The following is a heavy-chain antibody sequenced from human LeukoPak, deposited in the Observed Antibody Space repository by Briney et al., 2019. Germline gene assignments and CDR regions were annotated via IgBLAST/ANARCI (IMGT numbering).Heavy chain of an antibody. J-gene: IGHJ5*02. CDR1: GYTFTGYY. Sequence: GASVKVSCKASGYTFTGYYMHWVRQAPGQGLEWMGWINSNSGGTHYAQKFQGRVTVTRDTSISTTYMELSSLRSDDTAVYFCARGGTFNWFDPWGQGTLVTVSS. CDR3: ARGGTFNWFDP. CDR2: INSNSGGT. V-gene: IGHV1-2*02. D-gene: IGHD3-16*01.